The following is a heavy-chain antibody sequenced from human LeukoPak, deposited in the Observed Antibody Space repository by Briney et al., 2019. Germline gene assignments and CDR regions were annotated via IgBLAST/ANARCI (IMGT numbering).Heavy chain of an antibody. CDR1: GGSISSYY. J-gene: IGHJ6*03. CDR2: IFYSGTT. CDR3: ARLTRTVVVAATNTYYYYYYMDV. V-gene: IGHV4-59*12. D-gene: IGHD2-15*01. Sequence: PSETLSLTCTVSGGSISSYYWSWIRQPPGKGLEWIGFIFYSGTTNYNPSLKSRVTISVDTSKNQFSLKLSSVTAADTAVYYCARLTRTVVVAATNTYYYYYYMDVWGKGTTVTASS.